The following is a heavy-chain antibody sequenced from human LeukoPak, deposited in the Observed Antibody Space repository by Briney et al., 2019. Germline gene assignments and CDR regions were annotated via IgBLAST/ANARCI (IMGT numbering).Heavy chain of an antibody. CDR1: GYSFTSYR. D-gene: IGHD4-11*01. CDR2: IYPGDSDT. J-gene: IGHJ4*02. Sequence: GESLKISCKGSGYSFTSYRIGWVRQMPGKGLEWMGIIYPGDSDTRYSPSFQGQVTISADKSISTAYLQWSSLKASDTAMYYRARHSSSLTDSFDYWGQGTLVTVSS. V-gene: IGHV5-51*01. CDR3: ARHSSSLTDSFDY.